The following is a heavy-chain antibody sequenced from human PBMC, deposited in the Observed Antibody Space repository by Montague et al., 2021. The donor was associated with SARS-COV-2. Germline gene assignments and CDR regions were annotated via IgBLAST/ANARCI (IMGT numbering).Heavy chain of an antibody. CDR1: GGSISSSSYY. CDR2: IYYSGST. D-gene: IGHD3-10*01. CDR3: ARDLAGYYGSGSYGGKDV. J-gene: IGHJ6*02. V-gene: IGHV4-39*07. Sequence: SETLSLTCTVSGGSISSSSYYWGWIRQPPGKGLEWIGSIYYSGSTYYNPSLKSRVTISVDTSKNQFSLKLSSVTAADTAVYYCARDLAGYYGSGSYGGKDVWGQGTTVTVSS.